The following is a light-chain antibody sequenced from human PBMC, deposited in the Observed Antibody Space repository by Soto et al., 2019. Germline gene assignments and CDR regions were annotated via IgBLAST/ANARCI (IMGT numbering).Light chain of an antibody. CDR1: SSDVGAYNY. J-gene: IGLJ1*01. CDR3: SSYTSSSNLAYV. V-gene: IGLV2-14*01. CDR2: EVS. Sequence: QSALTQPASVSASPGQSITISCTGTSSDVGAYNYVSWYQQHPGKAPKLMIYEVSNRPSGVSNRFSGSKSGSTASLTISGLQAEDEADYYCSSYTSSSNLAYVFGTGTKLTVL.